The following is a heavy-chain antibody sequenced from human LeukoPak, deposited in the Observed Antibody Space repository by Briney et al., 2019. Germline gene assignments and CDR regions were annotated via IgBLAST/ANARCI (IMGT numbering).Heavy chain of an antibody. CDR3: ARAGITGTTGY. Sequence: PSETLSLTCTVSGGSISSYYWSWIRQPPGKGLEWIGYIYYSGSTNYNPSLKRRVTISVDTSKNQFSLKLSSVTAADTAVYYCARAGITGTTGYWGQGTLVTVSS. CDR1: GGSISSYY. J-gene: IGHJ4*02. V-gene: IGHV4-59*12. CDR2: IYYSGST. D-gene: IGHD1-7*01.